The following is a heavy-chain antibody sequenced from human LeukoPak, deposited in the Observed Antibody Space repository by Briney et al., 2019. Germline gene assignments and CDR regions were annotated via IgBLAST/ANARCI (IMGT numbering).Heavy chain of an antibody. D-gene: IGHD5-18*01. Sequence: ASVKVSCKASGYTFTYYYMHGVRQAPGHGLEWMGWINPNSGGTNYAQKFQGRVTMTRDTSISTAYMELSRLRSDDTAVYYCARDTAMVTYWFDPWGQGTLVTVSS. J-gene: IGHJ5*02. CDR1: GYTFTYYY. CDR3: ARDTAMVTYWFDP. V-gene: IGHV1-2*02. CDR2: INPNSGGT.